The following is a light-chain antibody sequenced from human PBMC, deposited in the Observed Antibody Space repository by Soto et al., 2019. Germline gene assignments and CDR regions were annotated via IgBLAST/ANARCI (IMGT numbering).Light chain of an antibody. CDR1: SSDIGGYNY. V-gene: IGLV2-14*01. Sequence: QSVLTQPAAVSGSPGQSITISCTGTSSDIGGYNYVSWYQHHPGKAPKLMIYEVSNRPSGVSNRFSGSKSGDTASLTISGLQAEDEADYYCNSYTSRSTPYVFGNGTQVTVL. CDR3: NSYTSRSTPYV. J-gene: IGLJ1*01. CDR2: EVS.